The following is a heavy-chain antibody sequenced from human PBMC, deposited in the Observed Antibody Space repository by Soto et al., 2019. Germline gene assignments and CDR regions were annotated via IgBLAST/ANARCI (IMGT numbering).Heavy chain of an antibody. V-gene: IGHV3-30-3*01. CDR3: ARDGGPIAARPFDY. CDR2: ISYDGSNK. CDR1: GFTFSSYA. Sequence: QVQLVESGGGVVQPGRSLRLSCAASGFTFSSYAMHWVRQAPGKGLEWVAVISYDGSNKYYADSVKGRFTISRDNSKNTLYLQMNSLRAEDTAVYYCARDGGPIAARPFDYWGQGTLVTVSS. J-gene: IGHJ4*02. D-gene: IGHD6-6*01.